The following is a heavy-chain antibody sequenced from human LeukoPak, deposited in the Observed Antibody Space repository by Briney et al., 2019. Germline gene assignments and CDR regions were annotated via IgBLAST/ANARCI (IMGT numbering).Heavy chain of an antibody. J-gene: IGHJ2*01. Sequence: SSETLSLTCTVSGGSIRSYYWSWIRQPPGKGLEWIGYIYYSGSTNYNPSLKSRVTISVDTSKNQFSLKLSSVTAADTAVYYCAREALGVGATAPWYFDLWGRGTLVTVSS. CDR1: GGSIRSYY. V-gene: IGHV4-59*01. CDR2: IYYSGST. D-gene: IGHD1-26*01. CDR3: AREALGVGATAPWYFDL.